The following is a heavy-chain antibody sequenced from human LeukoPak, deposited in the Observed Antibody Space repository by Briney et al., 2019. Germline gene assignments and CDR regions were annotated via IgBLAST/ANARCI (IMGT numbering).Heavy chain of an antibody. D-gene: IGHD3-22*01. V-gene: IGHV3-23*01. CDR3: AKAVGSSGYFSRDAFDI. CDR2: ISGGGSGT. J-gene: IGHJ3*02. Sequence: QAGGSLRLSCAPSGFTFSSYAMSWVCQAPGKGLEWVAVISGGGSGTYYADSVRGRFTISRDNSKNTVYLQMNSLRAEDTAIYYCAKAVGSSGYFSRDAFDIWGQGTMVTVSS. CDR1: GFTFSSYA.